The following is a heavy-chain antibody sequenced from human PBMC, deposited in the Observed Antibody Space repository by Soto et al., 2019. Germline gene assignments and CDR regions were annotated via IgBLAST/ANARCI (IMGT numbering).Heavy chain of an antibody. Sequence: GGSLRLSCAASGFTFSSYAMSWVRQAPGKGLEWVSAISGSGGSTYYADSVKGRFTISRDNSKNTLYLQMNSLRAEDTAVYYCAKFGNYVRFFDYYGMDVWGQGTTVTVS. J-gene: IGHJ6*02. CDR3: AKFGNYVRFFDYYGMDV. CDR1: GFTFSSYA. CDR2: ISGSGGST. V-gene: IGHV3-23*01. D-gene: IGHD1-7*01.